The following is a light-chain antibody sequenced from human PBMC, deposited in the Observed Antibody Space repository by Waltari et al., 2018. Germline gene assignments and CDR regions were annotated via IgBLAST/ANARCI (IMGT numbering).Light chain of an antibody. CDR1: KWGDQY. V-gene: IGLV3-1*01. Sequence: SYELTRPPSVSVSPGQTASITCSGDKWGDQYVCWYQQKPGQSPELVIYQDSKRPSGIPERCSGSNSGNTATLTITGTQPMDEADYYCQAWDSSTGVFGTGTRVTVL. CDR3: QAWDSSTGV. J-gene: IGLJ1*01. CDR2: QDS.